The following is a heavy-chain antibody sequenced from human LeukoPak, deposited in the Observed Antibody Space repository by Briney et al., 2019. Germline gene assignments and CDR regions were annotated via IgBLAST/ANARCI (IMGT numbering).Heavy chain of an antibody. D-gene: IGHD6-19*01. Sequence: ASVKVSCKASGYTFTSYYMHWVRQAPGQALEWMGIINPSGGSTGYAQKFQGRVTMTRDTSTSTVYMELSSLRSEDTAVYYCARAYSSGWYLDYWGQGTLVTVSS. V-gene: IGHV1-46*01. CDR1: GYTFTSYY. J-gene: IGHJ4*02. CDR3: ARAYSSGWYLDY. CDR2: INPSGGST.